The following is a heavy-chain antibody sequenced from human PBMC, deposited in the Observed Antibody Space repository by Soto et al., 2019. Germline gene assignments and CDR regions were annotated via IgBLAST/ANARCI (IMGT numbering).Heavy chain of an antibody. J-gene: IGHJ6*02. D-gene: IGHD6-13*01. V-gene: IGHV3-48*02. CDR3: AGGSSSWYDYYYYGMDV. CDR2: ISSSSSTI. Sequence: PGGSLRLSCAASGFTFSSYSMNWVRQAPGKGLEWVSYISSSSSTIYYADSVKGRFTISRDNAKNSLYLQMNSLRDEDTAVYYCAGGSSSWYDYYYYGMDVWGQGTTVTVSS. CDR1: GFTFSSYS.